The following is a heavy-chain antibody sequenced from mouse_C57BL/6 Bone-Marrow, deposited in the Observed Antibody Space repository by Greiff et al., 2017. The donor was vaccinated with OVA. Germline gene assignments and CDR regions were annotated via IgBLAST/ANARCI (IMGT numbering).Heavy chain of an antibody. Sequence: EVKLQESGPELVKPGASVKIPCKASGYTFTDYNMDWVKQSHGKSLEWIGDINPNNGGTIYNQKFKGKATLTVDKSSSTAYMELRSLTSEDTAVYYCARYYGSSSHWYFDVWGTGTTVTVSS. CDR3: ARYYGSSSHWYFDV. V-gene: IGHV1-18*01. CDR2: INPNNGGT. D-gene: IGHD1-1*01. CDR1: GYTFTDYN. J-gene: IGHJ1*03.